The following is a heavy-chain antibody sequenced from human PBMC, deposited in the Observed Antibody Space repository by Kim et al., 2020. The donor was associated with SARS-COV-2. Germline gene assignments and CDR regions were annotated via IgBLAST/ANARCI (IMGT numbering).Heavy chain of an antibody. V-gene: IGHV5-51*01. Sequence: YSPSFQGQVTTSAHKSISTAYLQWSSLKASDTAMYYCARLGGGMVAPLDYWGQGTLVTVSS. J-gene: IGHJ4*02. D-gene: IGHD3-16*01. CDR3: ARLGGGMVAPLDY.